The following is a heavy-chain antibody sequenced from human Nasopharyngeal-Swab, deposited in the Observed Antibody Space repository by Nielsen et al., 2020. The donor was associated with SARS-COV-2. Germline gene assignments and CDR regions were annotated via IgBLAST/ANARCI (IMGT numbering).Heavy chain of an antibody. CDR3: AKLYDSSGYNDY. J-gene: IGHJ4*02. D-gene: IGHD3-22*01. V-gene: IGHV3-9*01. CDR1: GFTFEYYA. Sequence: SLKISCAASGFTFEYYAIHWVRQAPGKGLELVPGISWNSGSIGYADSVKGRFTISRDNAKNSLYLQMNSLTAEETALYYCAKLYDSSGYNDYWGQGTLVTVSS. CDR2: ISWNSGSI.